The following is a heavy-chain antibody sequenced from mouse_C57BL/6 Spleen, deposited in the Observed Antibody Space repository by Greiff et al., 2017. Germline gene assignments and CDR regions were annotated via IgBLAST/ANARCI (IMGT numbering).Heavy chain of an antibody. CDR1: GFNIKDDY. Sequence: VQLQQSGAELVRPGASVKLSCTASGFNIKDDYMHWVKQRPEQGLEWIGWIDPENGDTEYASKFKGKATLTTDTSSNTAYLHLSRLTSEDTAVYYCTLYYYGTSLYAMDYWGQGTSVTVSS. V-gene: IGHV14-4*01. J-gene: IGHJ4*01. D-gene: IGHD1-1*01. CDR2: IDPENGDT. CDR3: TLYYYGTSLYAMDY.